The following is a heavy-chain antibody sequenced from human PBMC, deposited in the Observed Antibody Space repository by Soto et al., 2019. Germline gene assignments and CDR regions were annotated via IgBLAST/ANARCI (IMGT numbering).Heavy chain of an antibody. V-gene: IGHV4-31*03. CDR2: AYYSGST. J-gene: IGHJ6*02. CDR3: ARVTGYCFGGSCLTAQGVYGMDV. D-gene: IGHD2-15*01. CDR1: GDSISNGGHY. Sequence: QVQLQESGPGLVKPSQTLSLTCSVSGDSISNGGHYWSWIRQHPGKGLEWIEYAYYSGSTWYNPSLKSRATISVDTSKNQFSLKVNSVTAADSAVYYCARVTGYCFGGSCLTAQGVYGMDVWGQGTTVTVSS.